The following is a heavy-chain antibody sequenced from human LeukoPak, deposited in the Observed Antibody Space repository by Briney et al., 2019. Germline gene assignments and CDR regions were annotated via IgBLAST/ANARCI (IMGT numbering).Heavy chain of an antibody. CDR1: GFIFSNYA. D-gene: IGHD7-27*01. CDR2: ISGSGEST. Sequence: GGSLRPSCAASGFIFSNYAITWIRQAPGKGLEWVSEISGSGESTYYGDSVKGRFTISRDNSKNTLYLQMNSLRAEDTAIYYCAREHWDFDYWGQGTLVTVSS. CDR3: AREHWDFDY. J-gene: IGHJ4*02. V-gene: IGHV3-23*01.